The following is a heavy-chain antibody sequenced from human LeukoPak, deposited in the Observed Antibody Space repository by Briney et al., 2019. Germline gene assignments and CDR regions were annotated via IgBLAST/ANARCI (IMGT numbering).Heavy chain of an antibody. D-gene: IGHD3-16*02. CDR2: INHSGST. J-gene: IGHJ4*02. Sequence: PSETLSLTCTVSGGSISSSSYYWGWIRQPPGKGLEWIGEINHSGSTNYNPSLKSRVTISVDTSKNQFSLKLSSVTAADTAVYYCARRPPRRGSYRYPLDYWGQGTLVTVSS. CDR3: ARRPPRRGSYRYPLDY. CDR1: GGSISSSSYY. V-gene: IGHV4-39*07.